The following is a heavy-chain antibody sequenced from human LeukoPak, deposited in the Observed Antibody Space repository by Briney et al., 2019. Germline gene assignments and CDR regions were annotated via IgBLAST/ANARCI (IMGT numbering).Heavy chain of an antibody. CDR2: INPSGGST. D-gene: IGHD5-24*01. CDR3: ARDGYNYLSLDY. V-gene: IGHV1-46*01. J-gene: IGHJ4*02. CDR1: GYTFTSYY. Sequence: GASVKVSCKASGYTFTSYYMHWVRQASGQGLEWMGIINPSGGSTSYAQKFQGRVTMTRDMSTSTVYMELSSLRSEDTAVYYCARDGYNYLSLDYWGQGTLVTVSS.